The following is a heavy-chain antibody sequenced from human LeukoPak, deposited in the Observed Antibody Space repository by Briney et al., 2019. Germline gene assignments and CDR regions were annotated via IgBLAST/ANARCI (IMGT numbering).Heavy chain of an antibody. Sequence: SETLSLTCAVYGGSFSGYYWSWIRQPPGKGLEWIGEINHSGSTNYNPSLKSRVTISVDTSKNQFSLELSSVTAADTAVYYCARGTPYDYVWGSYYPDYWGQGTLVTVSS. D-gene: IGHD3-16*01. CDR3: ARGTPYDYVWGSYYPDY. V-gene: IGHV4-34*01. CDR2: INHSGST. CDR1: GGSFSGYY. J-gene: IGHJ4*02.